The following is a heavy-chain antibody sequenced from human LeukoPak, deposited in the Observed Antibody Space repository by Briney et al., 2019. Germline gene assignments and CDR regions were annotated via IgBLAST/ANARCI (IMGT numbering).Heavy chain of an antibody. CDR3: AKDHSSSWFHGDADY. Sequence: GGSLRLSCVASGFTFSTFSSYGMTWVRQAPGKGLEWVSGIGGSGGSTYYADSVEGRFTISRDNSKNTLYLQMNNLRAEDTAVYYCAKDHSSSWFHGDADYWGQGTLVTVSS. CDR1: GFTFSTFSSYG. J-gene: IGHJ4*02. CDR2: IGGSGGST. D-gene: IGHD6-13*01. V-gene: IGHV3-23*01.